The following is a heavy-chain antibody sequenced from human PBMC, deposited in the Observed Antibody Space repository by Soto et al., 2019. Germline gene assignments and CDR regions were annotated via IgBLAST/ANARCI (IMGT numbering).Heavy chain of an antibody. CDR2: ISSTSSYI. CDR1: GFTFSSYS. D-gene: IGHD2-2*01. CDR3: ARGALSPAADWVYNWFDP. J-gene: IGHJ5*02. V-gene: IGHV3-21*01. Sequence: EVQLVESGGGLVKPGGSLRLSCAASGFTFSSYSMNWVRQAPGKGLEWVSSISSTSSYIYYADPVKGRFTNSRDNAKNSLYLQMNSLRAEDTAVYYCARGALSPAADWVYNWFDPWGQGTLVTVSS.